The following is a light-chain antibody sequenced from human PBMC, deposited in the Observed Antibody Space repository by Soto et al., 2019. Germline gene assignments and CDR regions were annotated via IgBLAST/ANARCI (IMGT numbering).Light chain of an antibody. CDR3: QQYNSYSWT. CDR1: QGISSW. CDR2: EAS. J-gene: IGKJ1*01. Sequence: IQMTQSPSSVSASVGDRVTITCRASQGISSWLAWYQQKPGKAPNLLIYEASSLESGVPSRFGGSGSGTEFTLTISSLQPDDFATYYCQQYNSYSWTFAQGTKVDIK. V-gene: IGKV1-5*03.